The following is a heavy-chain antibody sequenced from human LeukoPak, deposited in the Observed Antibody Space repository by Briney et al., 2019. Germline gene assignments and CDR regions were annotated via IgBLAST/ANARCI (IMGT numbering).Heavy chain of an antibody. Sequence: GGSLRLSCAASGFTFDDYTMHWVRQAPGKGLEWVSLISWDGGSTYYADSVKGRFTISRDNGKNSLYLQMNSLRTEDTALYYCAKGSGYSSGWLYNWFDPWGQGTLVTVSS. J-gene: IGHJ5*02. D-gene: IGHD6-19*01. CDR2: ISWDGGST. CDR3: AKGSGYSSGWLYNWFDP. V-gene: IGHV3-43*01. CDR1: GFTFDDYT.